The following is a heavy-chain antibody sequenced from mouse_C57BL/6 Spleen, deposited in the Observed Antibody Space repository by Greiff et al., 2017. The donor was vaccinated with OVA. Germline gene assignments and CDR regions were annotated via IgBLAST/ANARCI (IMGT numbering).Heavy chain of an antibody. CDR2: IDPSDSYT. J-gene: IGHJ1*03. CDR1: GYTFTSYW. V-gene: IGHV1-50*01. Sequence: QVQLQQPGAELVKPGASVKLSCKASGYTFTSYWMQWVKQRPGQGLEWIGEIDPSDSYTNYNQKFKGKATLTVDTSSSTAYMQLSSLTSEDSAVYYCARTPQLGHGDWYFDGWGTGTTVTVSS. D-gene: IGHD4-1*02. CDR3: ARTPQLGHGDWYFDG.